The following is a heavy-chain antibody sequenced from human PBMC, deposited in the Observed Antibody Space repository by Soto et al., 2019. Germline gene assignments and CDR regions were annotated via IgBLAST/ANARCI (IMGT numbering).Heavy chain of an antibody. CDR1: GGSFSGYY. J-gene: IGHJ4*02. CDR3: ARRVTMQYYFDY. CDR2: INHSGST. V-gene: IGHV4-34*01. D-gene: IGHD3-10*01. Sequence: QVQLQQWGAGLLKPSETLSRTCAVYGGSFSGYYWSWIRQPPGKGLEWIGEINHSGSTNYNPSLKSRXXIXVXXSKNQFSLKLTSVTAADTAVYYCARRVTMQYYFDYWGQGTLVPVSS.